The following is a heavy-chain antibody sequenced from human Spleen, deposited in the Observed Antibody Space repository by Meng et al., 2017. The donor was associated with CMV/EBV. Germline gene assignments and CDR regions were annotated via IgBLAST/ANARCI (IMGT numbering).Heavy chain of an antibody. J-gene: IGHJ4*02. CDR2: IRYDGSHK. CDR1: GFIFSSYG. Sequence: GESLKISCAASGFIFSSYGMHWVRQAPGKGLEWVAFIRYDGSHKFYADSVKGRFTISRASSKNTLYLQMNSLRAEDTAVYYCAKDISDCSDSSCYLGGAGDYWGQGTLVTVSS. V-gene: IGHV3-30*02. CDR3: AKDISDCSDSSCYLGGAGDY. D-gene: IGHD2-15*01.